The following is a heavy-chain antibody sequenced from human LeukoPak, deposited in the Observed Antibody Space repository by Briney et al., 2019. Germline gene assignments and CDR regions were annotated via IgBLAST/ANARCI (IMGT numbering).Heavy chain of an antibody. V-gene: IGHV4-39*07. CDR3: ARERRNYYGSGSYQDY. CDR1: GGSISSSSYY. CDR2: IYYSGST. Sequence: SETLSLTCSVSGGSISSSSYYWGWIRQPPGKGLEWIGTIYYSGSTYYNPSLKSRVTISVDTSKNQFSLKLSSVTAADTAVYYCARERRNYYGSGSYQDYWGQGTLVTVSS. D-gene: IGHD3-10*01. J-gene: IGHJ4*02.